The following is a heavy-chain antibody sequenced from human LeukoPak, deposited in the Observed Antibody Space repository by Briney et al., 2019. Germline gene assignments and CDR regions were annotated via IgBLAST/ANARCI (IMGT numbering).Heavy chain of an antibody. J-gene: IGHJ4*02. D-gene: IGHD4-17*01. CDR2: INHSGST. CDR1: GGSFSGFH. Sequence: SETLSLTCAVYGGSFSGFHWSWIRQPPGKGLEWIGEINHSGSTSYNPSLKSRVTISVDTSKNQFSLKLSSVTAADTAVYYCARAYGDYTFDYWGQGTLVTVSS. V-gene: IGHV4-34*01. CDR3: ARAYGDYTFDY.